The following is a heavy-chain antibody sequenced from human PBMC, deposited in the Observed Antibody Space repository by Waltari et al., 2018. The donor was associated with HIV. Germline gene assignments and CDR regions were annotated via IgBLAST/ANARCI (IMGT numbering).Heavy chain of an antibody. CDR3: AKRTYGDDYYFDY. V-gene: IGHV3-23*01. CDR2: ISASGGST. CDR1: GFTFSTYA. D-gene: IGHD4-17*01. J-gene: IGHJ4*02. Sequence: EVQLLESGGGLVQPGGSLRLSCAASGFTFSTYAMSWVRQAPGRGLEWVSAISASGGSTYSADSVKGRFTISRDNSKNTLYLQMNSLRAEDTAVYFCAKRTYGDDYYFDYWGQGTLVTVSS.